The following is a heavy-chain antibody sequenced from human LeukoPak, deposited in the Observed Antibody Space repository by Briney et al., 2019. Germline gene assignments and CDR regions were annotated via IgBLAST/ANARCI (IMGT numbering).Heavy chain of an antibody. Sequence: TSETLSLTCEVSGGSIRSYYWSWVRQPPGKGLELIGYIYYSGSTKYNSSLKSRASISVDTSKNCFSLKLSSVTAADTAVYYCARGPSSNWFDPWGQGTLVTVSS. V-gene: IGHV4-59*01. CDR2: IYYSGST. CDR1: GGSIRSYY. CDR3: ARGPSSNWFDP. J-gene: IGHJ5*02.